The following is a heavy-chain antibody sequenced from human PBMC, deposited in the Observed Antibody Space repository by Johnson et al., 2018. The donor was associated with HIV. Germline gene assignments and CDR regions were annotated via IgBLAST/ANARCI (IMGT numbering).Heavy chain of an antibody. CDR2: INWNGGST. Sequence: VQLVESGGGVQRPGGSLRLSCAASGFTFDDFGMGWVRQAPGKGLEWVSGINWNGGSTSYADSVKGRFTISRDNAKNSLYVQMNSLRAEDTALYHCARGIGYDSSGKAFDIWGQGTMVTVAS. CDR3: ARGIGYDSSGKAFDI. CDR1: GFTFDDFG. J-gene: IGHJ3*02. V-gene: IGHV3-20*01. D-gene: IGHD3-22*01.